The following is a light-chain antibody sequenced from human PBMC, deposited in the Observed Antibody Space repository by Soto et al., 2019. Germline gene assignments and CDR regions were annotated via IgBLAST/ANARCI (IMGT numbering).Light chain of an antibody. Sequence: QVSESLSCLAGPGGGRVTVGCRASQAISNYLNWYQQKPGKPPKLLIYGASGLRGGVPLTFSGSGYGTNFTFTIASLGEEDFATYYCQQSFSTPITCGKGTQLEIK. V-gene: IGKV1-39*01. CDR2: GAS. J-gene: IGKJ5*01. CDR1: QAISNY. CDR3: QQSFSTPIT.